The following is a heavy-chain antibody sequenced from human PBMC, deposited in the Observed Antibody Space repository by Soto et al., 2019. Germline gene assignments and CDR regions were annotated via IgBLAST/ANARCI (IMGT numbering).Heavy chain of an antibody. J-gene: IGHJ4*02. CDR1: GFTFSAYW. CDR3: ASDLYRSSSVFDY. D-gene: IGHD6-6*01. V-gene: IGHV3-7*03. Sequence: PGGSLRLSCAASGFTFSAYWMSWVRQAPGKGLEWVANIKQEGSEKYYVDSVKGRFTISRDNAKNSLSLQMNSLRVEDPAVYYRASDLYRSSSVFDYWGQGTLVTVSS. CDR2: IKQEGSEK.